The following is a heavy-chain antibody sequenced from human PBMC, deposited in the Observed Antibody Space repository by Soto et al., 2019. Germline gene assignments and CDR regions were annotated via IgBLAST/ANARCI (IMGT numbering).Heavy chain of an antibody. D-gene: IGHD3-16*01. V-gene: IGHV4-39*01. CDR3: ARHPSTFRFDP. CDR1: GGSISSYY. Sequence: TSETLSLTCTASGGSISSYYWGWFRQPPGKGLEWIGSVYYSGSTYYNPSPRSRVTVSVDTTNNHFSMRLRCVTAADTAVYSLARHPSTFRFDPWGQGPMAT. J-gene: IGHJ5*02. CDR2: VYYSGST.